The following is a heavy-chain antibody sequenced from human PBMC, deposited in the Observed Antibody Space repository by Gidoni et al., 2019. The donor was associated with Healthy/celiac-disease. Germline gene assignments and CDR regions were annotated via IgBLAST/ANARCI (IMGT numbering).Heavy chain of an antibody. CDR3: ASLYYYDSSGLRDY. J-gene: IGHJ4*02. Sequence: QVQLQESGPGLVKPSQALSLTCTVSGGSIRRGGYYWSWIRQHPGKGLEWIGYIYYSGGTYYNPSLKSRVTISVDTSKNQFSLKLSSVTAADTAVYYCASLYYYDSSGLRDYWGQGTLVTVSS. CDR1: GGSIRRGGYY. D-gene: IGHD3-22*01. CDR2: IYYSGGT. V-gene: IGHV4-31*03.